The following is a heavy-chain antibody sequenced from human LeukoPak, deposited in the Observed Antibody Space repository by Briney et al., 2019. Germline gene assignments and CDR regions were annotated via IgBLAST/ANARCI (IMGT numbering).Heavy chain of an antibody. J-gene: IGHJ6*03. CDR2: IYYSGST. V-gene: IGHV4-39*07. Sequence: SETLSLTCTVSGGSISSSSYYWGRIRQPPGKGLEWIGSIYYSGSTYYNPSLKSRVTIPVDTSKNQFSLKLSSVTAADTAVYYCARGLVVPAAIQVYYYYYMDVWGKGTTVTVSS. D-gene: IGHD2-2*01. CDR3: ARGLVVPAAIQVYYYYYMDV. CDR1: GGSISSSSYY.